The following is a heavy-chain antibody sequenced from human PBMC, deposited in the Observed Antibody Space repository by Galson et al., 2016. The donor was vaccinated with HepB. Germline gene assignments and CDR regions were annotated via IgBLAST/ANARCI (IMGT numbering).Heavy chain of an antibody. Sequence: SETLSLTCTVSGASIVSAHWCSWVRQPPGKGLEWIGEIDHSETTHYNPSLASRVSISVDNSKNQFSLKLSSVTAADTAVDYCASEDYSFRYWGQGTLVTVSS. CDR1: GASIVSAHW. D-gene: IGHD3-10*01. J-gene: IGHJ4*02. V-gene: IGHV4-4*02. CDR3: ASEDYSFRY. CDR2: IDHSETT.